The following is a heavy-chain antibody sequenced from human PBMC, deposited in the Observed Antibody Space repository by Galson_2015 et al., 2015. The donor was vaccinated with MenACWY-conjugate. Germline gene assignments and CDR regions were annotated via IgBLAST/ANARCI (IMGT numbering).Heavy chain of an antibody. CDR1: GFIFNNYW. D-gene: IGHD2-2*01. V-gene: IGHV3-7*03. J-gene: IGHJ4*02. CDR2: IKQDGSEK. Sequence: SLRLSCAASGFIFNNYWMSWVRQVPGKGPEWVANIKQDGSEKYYVDSVRGRFTISRDNAKNSLYLQMNSLRAEDTAVYYCARDLGFYCSRNDCYSPYWGQGTLVTV. CDR3: ARDLGFYCSRNDCYSPY.